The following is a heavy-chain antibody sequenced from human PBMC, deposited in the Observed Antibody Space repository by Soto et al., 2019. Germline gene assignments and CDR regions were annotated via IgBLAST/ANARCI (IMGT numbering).Heavy chain of an antibody. CDR2: IYHRGST. CDR3: AREIAGAGTGVNDY. Sequence: SGEFLSRGCYRVWSRQLQGKELEWIGRIYHRGSTYYNPSRKSRVTISVDTSKNQFSLKLSSVTAADTALYYCAREIAGAGTGVNDYWGQGKLVT. D-gene: IGHD6-19*01. J-gene: IGHJ4*02. CDR1: GEFLSRGCY. V-gene: IGHV4-38-2*02.